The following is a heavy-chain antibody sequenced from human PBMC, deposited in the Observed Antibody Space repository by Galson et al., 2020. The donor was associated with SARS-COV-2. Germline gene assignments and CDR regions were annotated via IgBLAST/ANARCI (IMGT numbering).Heavy chain of an antibody. V-gene: IGHV4-59*01. D-gene: IGHD3-10*01. CDR1: GGSISGYY. Sequence: SETLSLTCTVSGGSISGYYWSWIRQPPGKGLELIGSIFYSGSTNYNPSLKSRVTISVDTSKNQFSLRLSSVTAADTAVYYCARGSGESWGQGTLVTVSS. J-gene: IGHJ4*02. CDR2: IFYSGST. CDR3: ARGSGES.